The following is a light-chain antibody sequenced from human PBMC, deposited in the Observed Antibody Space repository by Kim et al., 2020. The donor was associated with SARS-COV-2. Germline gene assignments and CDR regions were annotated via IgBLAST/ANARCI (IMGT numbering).Light chain of an antibody. Sequence: EIVLTQSPATLSLSPGERATLSCRASQSVISNYLAWYQQRPGQAPRLLIYGTSSRATGIPDRFSGSGSGTDFTLTISRLEPEDFAVYYCLQCYPWWTFGRGTKVDIK. CDR2: GTS. J-gene: IGKJ1*01. CDR1: QSVISNY. CDR3: LQCYPWWT. V-gene: IGKV3-20*01.